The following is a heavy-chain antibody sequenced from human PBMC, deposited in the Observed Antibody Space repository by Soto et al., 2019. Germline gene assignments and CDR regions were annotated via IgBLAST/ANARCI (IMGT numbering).Heavy chain of an antibody. J-gene: IGHJ4*02. CDR2: ISGSDGKT. Sequence: GSLRLSCAASGFSFGSYALSWVRQAPGKGLEWVSTISGSDGKTFYADSVKGRFSISRDTSQSTLYLQMNSLRADDTAMYYCARWSYLDYWGQG. V-gene: IGHV3-23*01. CDR1: GFSFGSYA. D-gene: IGHD3-3*01. CDR3: ARWSYLDY.